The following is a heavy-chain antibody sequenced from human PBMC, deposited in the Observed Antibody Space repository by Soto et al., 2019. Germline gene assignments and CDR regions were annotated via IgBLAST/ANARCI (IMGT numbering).Heavy chain of an antibody. CDR3: ARDPLRSSADAY. Sequence: EVPLVESGGGLVKPGGSLSLSCAASGFTFSSYSMNWVRQAPGKGLEWVASISSSSRYIYYADSLKGRFTISRDNANNSSYLQMNRLRAEDTAVYYCARDPLRSSADAYWGQGTLVGVSS. V-gene: IGHV3-21*01. CDR2: ISSSSRYI. D-gene: IGHD2-2*01. CDR1: GFTFSSYS. J-gene: IGHJ4*02.